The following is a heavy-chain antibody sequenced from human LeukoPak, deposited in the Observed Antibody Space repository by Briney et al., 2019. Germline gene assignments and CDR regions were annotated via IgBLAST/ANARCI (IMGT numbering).Heavy chain of an antibody. J-gene: IGHJ6*02. Sequence: GGSLRLSCAASGFTFSSYAMSWVRQAPGKGLEWVSAISGGGGSTYYADSVKGRFTISRDNSKNTLYLQMNSLRAEDTAVYYCLMASLMVWNYYYGMDVWGQGTTVTVSS. CDR1: GFTFSSYA. CDR2: ISGGGGST. CDR3: LMASLMVWNYYYGMDV. D-gene: IGHD2-8*01. V-gene: IGHV3-23*01.